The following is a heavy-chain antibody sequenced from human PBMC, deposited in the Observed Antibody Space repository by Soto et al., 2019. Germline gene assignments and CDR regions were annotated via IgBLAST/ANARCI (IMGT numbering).Heavy chain of an antibody. CDR2: MHANTGNT. CDR3: ARYIFGQGFIS. V-gene: IGHV1-8*01. CDR1: GNTFTNLD. J-gene: IGHJ4*02. D-gene: IGHD3-10*01. Sequence: QAQLVQSGAEVKKPGASVKVSCKASGNTFTNLDLNWVRQAHGQGLDWLGWMHANTGNTGHAQKLQGRVSMTRNNSISKAYMELSRLSDEDTAVYYCARYIFGQGFISWGQGTLVTVSS.